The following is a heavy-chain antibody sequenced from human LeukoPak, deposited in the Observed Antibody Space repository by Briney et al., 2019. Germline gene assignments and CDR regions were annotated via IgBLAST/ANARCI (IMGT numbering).Heavy chain of an antibody. CDR1: GFTFKNYA. V-gene: IGHV3-23*01. D-gene: IGHD6-19*01. CDR3: ANFERTVAGPYNWFDP. J-gene: IGHJ5*02. Sequence: PGGSLRLSCAASGFTFKNYAMSWVRQAPGKGLEWVSAISNTGGNTYYADSVKGRFTISRDNFRNTLYLQINSLRAEDTAVYYCANFERTVAGPYNWFDPWGQGTLVTVSS. CDR2: ISNTGGNT.